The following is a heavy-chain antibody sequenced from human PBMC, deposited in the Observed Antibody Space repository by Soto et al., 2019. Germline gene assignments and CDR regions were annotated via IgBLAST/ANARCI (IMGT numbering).Heavy chain of an antibody. D-gene: IGHD3-22*01. CDR3: AKDGRNYDSSGYPSV. CDR2: ISYDGSNK. J-gene: IGHJ3*01. V-gene: IGHV3-30*18. CDR1: GFTFSSYG. Sequence: GGSLRLSCAASGFTFSSYGMHWVRQAPGKGLEWVAVISYDGSNKYYADSVKGRFTISRDNSKNTLYLQMNSLRAEDTAVYYCAKDGRNYDSSGYPSVWGQGTMVTVSS.